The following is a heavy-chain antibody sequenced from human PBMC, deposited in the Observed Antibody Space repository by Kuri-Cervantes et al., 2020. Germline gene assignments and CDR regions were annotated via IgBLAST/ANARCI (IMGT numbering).Heavy chain of an antibody. CDR2: IYPGDSDT. CDR1: GYSFTNYW. Sequence: GESLKISCKGSGYSFTNYWIGWVRQMPGKGLEWMGIIYPGDSDTRYSPSFQGQVTISADKSISTAYLQWSSLKASDTAMYYCARLGNGDYDTFGVKNYYYYYGMDVWGQGTTVTVSS. CDR3: ARLGNGDYDTFGVKNYYYYYGMDV. D-gene: IGHD4-17*01. J-gene: IGHJ6*02. V-gene: IGHV5-51*01.